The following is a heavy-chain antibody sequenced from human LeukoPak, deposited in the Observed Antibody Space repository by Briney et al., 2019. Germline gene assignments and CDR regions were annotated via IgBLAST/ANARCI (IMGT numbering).Heavy chain of an antibody. J-gene: IGHJ4*02. Sequence: GGSLRLSCAASGFTFSTYTMNWVRQAPGKGLEWVSSITTSSSYIYYADSVKGRFTISRDNAKNSLYLQMNSLRAEDTAVYYCARHVVALGFDYWGQGTLVTVSS. CDR2: ITTSSSYI. D-gene: IGHD3-22*01. CDR3: ARHVVALGFDY. CDR1: GFTFSTYT. V-gene: IGHV3-21*01.